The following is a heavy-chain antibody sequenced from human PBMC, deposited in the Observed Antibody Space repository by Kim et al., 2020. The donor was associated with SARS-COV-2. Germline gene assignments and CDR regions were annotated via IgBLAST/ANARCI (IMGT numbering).Heavy chain of an antibody. Sequence: SETLSLTCTVSGGPIDSYYWSWIRQPPGKGLEWIGYIHHSGAPSYNPSLKSQVPMSVDRSKKQLSLKLGSVPVADPALYYCSGSGNYYHVDYCGQGTLVT. CDR2: IHHSGAP. CDR3: SGSGNYYHVDY. J-gene: IGHJ4*02. CDR1: GGPIDSYY. D-gene: IGHD3-10*01. V-gene: IGHV4-59*01.